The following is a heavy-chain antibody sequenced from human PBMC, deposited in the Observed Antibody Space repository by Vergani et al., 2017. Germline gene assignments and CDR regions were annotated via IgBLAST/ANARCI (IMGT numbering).Heavy chain of an antibody. CDR2: IYYSGRT. CDR3: ARDTLNAIDY. V-gene: IGHV4-59*01. D-gene: IGHD2-15*01. Sequence: QVQLQESGPGLVKPSETLSLTCTVSGGSISSYYWSWIRQPPGKGLEWIGYIYYSGRTNYNPSLKSRVTISVDTSKNQFSLKLSSLTAADTAVYYCARDTLNAIDYWGQGTLVTVSS. J-gene: IGHJ4*02. CDR1: GGSISSYY.